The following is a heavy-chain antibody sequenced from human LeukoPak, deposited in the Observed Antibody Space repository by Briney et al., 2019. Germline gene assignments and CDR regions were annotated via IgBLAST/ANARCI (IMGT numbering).Heavy chain of an antibody. V-gene: IGHV3-23*01. CDR2: TSSNGEVK. J-gene: IGHJ4*02. D-gene: IGHD1-1*01. Sequence: GGSLRLSCVASGFILENHAMSWIRQAPGKGLEWVSGTSSNGEVKYYADSVKGRFTVSRDNSKDTLYLQMDSLGVEDTAMYYCARDFNWNEPYYFDYWGPGTLVTVCS. CDR1: GFILENHA. CDR3: ARDFNWNEPYYFDY.